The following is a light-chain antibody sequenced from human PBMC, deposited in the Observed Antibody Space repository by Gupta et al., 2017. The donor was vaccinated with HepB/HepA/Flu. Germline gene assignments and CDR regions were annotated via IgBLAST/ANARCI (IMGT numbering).Light chain of an antibody. CDR3: QSYDSSLSAI. Sequence: QSVLPQPPSVSGAPGPRVTLSCTGSSSNIGAGYDVHWYQQLPGTAPKLLIYGNSNRPSGVPDRFSGSKSGTSASLAITGLQAEDEADYYCQSYDSSLSAIFGGGTKLTVL. J-gene: IGLJ2*01. V-gene: IGLV1-40*01. CDR2: GNS. CDR1: SSNIGAGYD.